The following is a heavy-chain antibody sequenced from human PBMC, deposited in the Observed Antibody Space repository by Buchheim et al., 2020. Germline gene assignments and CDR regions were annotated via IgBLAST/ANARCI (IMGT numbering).Heavy chain of an antibody. J-gene: IGHJ4*02. CDR2: ISGSGGST. Sequence: EVQLLESGGGLVQPGGSLRLSCAASGFTFSSYAMSWVRQAPGKGLEWVSAISGSGGSTYYADSVKGRFTISRDNSKNTLYLQMNGLGAEDTAVYYCAKWPLGPLWEENYFDYWGQGTL. CDR1: GFTFSSYA. D-gene: IGHD3-16*01. CDR3: AKWPLGPLWEENYFDY. V-gene: IGHV3-23*01.